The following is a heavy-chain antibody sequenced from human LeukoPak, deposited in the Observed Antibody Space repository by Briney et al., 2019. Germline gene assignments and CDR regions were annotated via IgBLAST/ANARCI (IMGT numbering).Heavy chain of an antibody. J-gene: IGHJ6*03. Sequence: TLSLTGSVSGGSISSGGYYWSWIRQPAGKGLEWIGRIYTSGITNYNPSLKSRVTISVDTSKSQFSLNRISVTAADTAYYMDVWGKRTTVTGSS. V-gene: IGHV4-61*02. CDR2: IYTSGIT. CDR3: V. CDR1: GGSISSGGYY.